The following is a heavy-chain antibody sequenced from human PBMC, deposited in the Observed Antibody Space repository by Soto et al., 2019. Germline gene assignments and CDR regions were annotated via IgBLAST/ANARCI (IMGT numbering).Heavy chain of an antibody. CDR1: GGSFSGYY. V-gene: IGHV4-34*01. Sequence: QVQLQQWGAGLLKPSETLSLTCAVYGGSFSGYYWSWIRQPPGKGLEWIGEINHSVSTNYNPSLKCRVTISVDPSKNQFALKVSAVTAADTAVYYCARGGPDMVVVPALRGDAFDIWRQGTMVTVSS. CDR3: ARGGPDMVVVPALRGDAFDI. CDR2: INHSVST. J-gene: IGHJ3*02. D-gene: IGHD2-2*01.